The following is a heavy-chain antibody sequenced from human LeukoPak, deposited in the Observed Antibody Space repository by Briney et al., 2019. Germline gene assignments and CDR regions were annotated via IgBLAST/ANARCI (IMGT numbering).Heavy chain of an antibody. CDR3: ARDATYSSSWYKVYYFDY. J-gene: IGHJ4*02. CDR1: GGSFSGYY. Sequence: PSETLSLTCAVCGGSFSGYYWSWIRQPPGKGLEWIGEINHSGSTNYNPSLKSRVTISVDTSKNQFSLKLSSVTAADTAVYYCARDATYSSSWYKVYYFDYWGQGTLVTVSS. D-gene: IGHD6-13*01. CDR2: INHSGST. V-gene: IGHV4-34*01.